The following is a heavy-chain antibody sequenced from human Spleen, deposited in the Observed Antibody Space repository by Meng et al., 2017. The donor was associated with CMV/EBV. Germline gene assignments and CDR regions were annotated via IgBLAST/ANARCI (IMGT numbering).Heavy chain of an antibody. J-gene: IGHJ5*02. V-gene: IGHV3-30-3*01. CDR1: GFTFSTYA. CDR3: ARGGYYDSSGQNWFDP. CDR2: ISYDGSNK. D-gene: IGHD3-22*01. Sequence: SGFTFSTYAMHWVRQTPGKGLEWVAVISYDGSNKYYADSVKGRFTISRDNSKNTLHLQMNTLRAEDTALYYCARGGYYDSSGQNWFDPWGQGTLVTVSS.